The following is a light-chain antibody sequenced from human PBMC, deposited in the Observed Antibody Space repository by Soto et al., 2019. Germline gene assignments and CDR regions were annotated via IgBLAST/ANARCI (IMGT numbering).Light chain of an antibody. CDR2: GAS. V-gene: IGKV3-20*01. J-gene: IGKJ4*01. CDR3: RQYGRSLEFA. Sequence: IVLTQPPATLSLSPGERATLSCRASQTVSNNFLAWYQEKPGRGPRLLIYGASTRATGIPDRFSGSGSGTDFTLTISRLDPEDFAVYYCRQYGRSLEFAVGGGTKVDIK. CDR1: QTVSNNF.